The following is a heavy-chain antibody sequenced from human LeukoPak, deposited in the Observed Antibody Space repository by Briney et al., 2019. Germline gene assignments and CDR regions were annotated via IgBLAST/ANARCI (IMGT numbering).Heavy chain of an antibody. Sequence: PSQTLSLTCTVSGGSISSGGYYWSWIRQHPGKGLEWIGYIYYSGSTYYNPSLKSRVTISVDTSKNQFSLNLYSVTAADTAVYYCAGGFDYGDYGQKGMDVWGQGTTVTVSS. J-gene: IGHJ6*02. V-gene: IGHV4-31*03. CDR3: AGGFDYGDYGQKGMDV. D-gene: IGHD4-17*01. CDR2: IYYSGST. CDR1: GGSISSGGYY.